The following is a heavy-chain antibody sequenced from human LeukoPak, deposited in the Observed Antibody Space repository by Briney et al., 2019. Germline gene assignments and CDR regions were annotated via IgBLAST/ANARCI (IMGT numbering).Heavy chain of an antibody. D-gene: IGHD3-3*01. CDR1: GFTFSSYA. J-gene: IGHJ4*02. CDR3: AKPRGGYYFDY. CDR2: INSDGSST. Sequence: GGSPRLSCAASGFTFSSYAMSWVRQAPGKGLVWVSRINSDGSSTSYADSVKGRFTISRDNAKNTVYLQMNSLRPEDTAVYYCAKPRGGYYFDYWGQGTLVTVSS. V-gene: IGHV3-74*01.